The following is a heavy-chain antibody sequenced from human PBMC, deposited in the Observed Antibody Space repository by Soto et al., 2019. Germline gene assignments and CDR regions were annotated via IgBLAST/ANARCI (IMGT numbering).Heavy chain of an antibody. D-gene: IGHD6-6*01. CDR1: GYTFSNYG. J-gene: IGHJ5*02. CDR2: ISGYNGNT. V-gene: IGHV1-18*01. CDR3: ARKSSSSSWFDP. Sequence: QVQLVQSGTEVKKPGASVKVSCKASGYTFSNYGVTWVRQAPGQGLEWMGWISGYNGNTNYAQNFQGRVTMTEDPSTRTAYRDLRSLRSDDTAVYFCARKSSSSSWFDPWGQGTLVTVSS.